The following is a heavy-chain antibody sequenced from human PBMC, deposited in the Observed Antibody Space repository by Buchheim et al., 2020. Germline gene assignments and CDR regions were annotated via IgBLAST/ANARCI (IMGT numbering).Heavy chain of an antibody. Sequence: QVQLVESGGGVVQPGRSPRLSCAASGFTFSSYSMHWVRQAPGKGLEWVAVIWYDGSNKYYADSVKGRFTISRDNSKNKLYLQMNSLRAEDTAVYYCARAYSGSYYLGYWGQGTL. CDR2: IWYDGSNK. V-gene: IGHV3-33*01. J-gene: IGHJ4*02. D-gene: IGHD1-26*01. CDR3: ARAYSGSYYLGY. CDR1: GFTFSSYS.